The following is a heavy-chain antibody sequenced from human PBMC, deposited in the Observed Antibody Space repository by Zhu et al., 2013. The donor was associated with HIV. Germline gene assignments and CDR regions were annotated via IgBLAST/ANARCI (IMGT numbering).Heavy chain of an antibody. V-gene: IGHV4-34*01. CDR1: GGSFSGYY. CDR3: ARAHDYGDYVRS. Sequence: QVQLQQWGAGLLKPSETLSLTCAVYGGSFSGYYWSWIRQPPGKGLEWIGEINHSGSTNYNPSLKSRVTISVDTSKNQFSLKLSSVTAADTAVYYCARAHDYGDYVRSWGQGTLVTVSS. CDR2: INHSGST. D-gene: IGHD4-17*01. J-gene: IGHJ4*02.